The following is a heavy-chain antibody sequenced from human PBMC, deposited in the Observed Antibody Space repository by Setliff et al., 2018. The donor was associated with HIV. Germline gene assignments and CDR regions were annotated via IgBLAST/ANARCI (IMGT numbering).Heavy chain of an antibody. V-gene: IGHV4-4*09. Sequence: TLSLTCTVSGGSISSYYWSWIRRPPGKGLEWIGYIYTSGSTNYNPSLKSRVTISVDTSKNQFSLKLSSVTAADTAVYYCARGLSFYDPGGFDYWGQGTLVTVSS. CDR1: GGSISSYY. CDR3: ARGLSFYDPGGFDY. J-gene: IGHJ4*02. D-gene: IGHD3-22*01. CDR2: IYTSGST.